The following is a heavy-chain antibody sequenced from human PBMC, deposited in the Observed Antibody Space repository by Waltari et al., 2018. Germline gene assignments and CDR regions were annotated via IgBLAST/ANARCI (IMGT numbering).Heavy chain of an antibody. V-gene: IGHV3-23*01. CDR1: GFTFSSYA. CDR3: ARDLVVTLGAFDI. D-gene: IGHD2-15*01. Sequence: EVQLLESGGGLVQPGGSLRLSCAASGFTFSSYAMSWVRQAPGKGLEWVSAISGSGGSTYYADSVKGRFTISRDNSKNTLYLQMNSLRAEDTAVYYCARDLVVTLGAFDIWGQGTMVTVSS. J-gene: IGHJ3*02. CDR2: ISGSGGST.